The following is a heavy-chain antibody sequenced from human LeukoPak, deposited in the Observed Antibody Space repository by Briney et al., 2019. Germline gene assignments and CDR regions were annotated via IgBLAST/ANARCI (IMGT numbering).Heavy chain of an antibody. D-gene: IGHD3-22*01. J-gene: IGHJ3*02. V-gene: IGHV3-23*01. Sequence: PGGSLRLSCAASGFTFSSYAMSWVRQAPGRGLEGVSPIIGIGVSTYYADSVKGRFTISRDNSKNTLYLQMNSLRAEDTAVYYCAKDVYYDSSGYYRDNAFDIWGQGTMVTVSS. CDR1: GFTFSSYA. CDR3: AKDVYYDSSGYYRDNAFDI. CDR2: IIGIGVST.